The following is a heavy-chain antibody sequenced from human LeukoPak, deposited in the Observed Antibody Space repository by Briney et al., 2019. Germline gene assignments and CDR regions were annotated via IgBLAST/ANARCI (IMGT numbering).Heavy chain of an antibody. J-gene: IGHJ5*02. CDR2: ISYDGSNK. Sequence: PARSLRLSCAASGFTFSSYGMHWVRQAPGKGLEWVAVISYDGSNKFYTDSVKGRFSISKDNSKNTLYLQMNSLRAEDTAVYYCAKAEDGSGALGFDPWGQGTLVTVSS. V-gene: IGHV3-30*18. D-gene: IGHD3-10*01. CDR1: GFTFSSYG. CDR3: AKAEDGSGALGFDP.